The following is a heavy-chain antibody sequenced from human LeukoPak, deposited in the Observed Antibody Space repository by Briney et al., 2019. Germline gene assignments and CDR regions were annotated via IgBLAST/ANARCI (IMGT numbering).Heavy chain of an antibody. V-gene: IGHV1-69*01. CDR3: ARQEAVAPGAFDI. J-gene: IGHJ3*02. CDR2: IIPIFGTA. Sequence: SVKVSCKASGGTFSSYAISWVRQAPGQGLEWMGGIIPIFGTANYAQKFQGRVTITADESTSTAYMELSSLRSEDTAVYYCARQEAVAPGAFDIWGQGTMVTVFS. D-gene: IGHD6-19*01. CDR1: GGTFSSYA.